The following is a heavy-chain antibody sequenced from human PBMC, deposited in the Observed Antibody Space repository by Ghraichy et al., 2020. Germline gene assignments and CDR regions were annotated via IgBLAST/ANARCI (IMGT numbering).Heavy chain of an antibody. CDR2: IYYSGST. D-gene: IGHD3-10*01. CDR3: ARDHPDYYGSGSRVYYYYYMDV. CDR1: GGSISSYY. V-gene: IGHV4-59*01. Sequence: SETLSLTCTVSGGSISSYYWSWIRQPPGKGLEWIGYIYYSGSTNYNPSLKSRVTISVDTSKNQFSLKLSSVTAADTAVYYCARDHPDYYGSGSRVYYYYYMDVWGNGTTVTVSS. J-gene: IGHJ6*03.